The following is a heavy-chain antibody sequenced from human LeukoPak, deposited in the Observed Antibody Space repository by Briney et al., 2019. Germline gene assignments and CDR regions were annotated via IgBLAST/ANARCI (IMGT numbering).Heavy chain of an antibody. CDR2: IYYSGSA. D-gene: IGHD5-12*01. V-gene: IGHV4-31*03. J-gene: IGHJ5*02. Sequence: SETLTLTCTVSGDSISSGGYYWSCIRQHPGKGLEWIGYIYYSGSAYYNPFLKSRVSISVDTSKNQFSLKLTSVTAADTALYFCARDYSRGYAWFDPWGQGILVTVS. CDR3: ARDYSRGYAWFDP. CDR1: GDSISSGGYY.